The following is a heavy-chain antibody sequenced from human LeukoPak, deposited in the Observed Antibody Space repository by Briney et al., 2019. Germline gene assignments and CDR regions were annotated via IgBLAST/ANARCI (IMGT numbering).Heavy chain of an antibody. J-gene: IGHJ5*02. V-gene: IGHV4-39*01. D-gene: IGHD2-2*02. CDR2: IYYSGST. Sequence: SETLSLTCTVSGGSISSSSYYWGWIRQPPGKGLEWIGSIYYSGSTYYNPSLKSRVTISVDTSKNQFSLNLSSVTAADTAVYYCATYQLLYSLYNWFDPWGQGTLVTVSS. CDR1: GGSISSSSYY. CDR3: ATYQLLYSLYNWFDP.